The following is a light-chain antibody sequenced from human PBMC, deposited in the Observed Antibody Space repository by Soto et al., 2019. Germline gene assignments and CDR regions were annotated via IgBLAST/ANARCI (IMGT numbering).Light chain of an antibody. CDR2: DTS. CDR1: QSVRDRY. J-gene: IGKJ1*01. Sequence: EIVLTQSPGTLSLSPGERATLSCRASQSVRDRYLAWYQQKPGQAPSLLIYDTSTRATGGPDRFSGSGSGTDCALTISRVEPEDFAIYFCQQYGSSPGTFGQGTKVEI. V-gene: IGKV3-20*01. CDR3: QQYGSSPGT.